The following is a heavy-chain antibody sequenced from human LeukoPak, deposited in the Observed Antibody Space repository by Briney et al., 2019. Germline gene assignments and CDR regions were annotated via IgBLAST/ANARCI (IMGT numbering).Heavy chain of an antibody. V-gene: IGHV3-30*18. CDR3: VKEYHSRGFGAYFDY. CDR2: ISSDGSIK. Sequence: PGGFLRLSCTASKFTFSHYGMQWVRQAPGKGLEWVAVISSDGSIKVYADSVKGRFTLSRDNSINTVDLQMNSLRAEDTAVYYCVKEYHSRGFGAYFDYWGQGTLVTVSS. D-gene: IGHD3-3*01. CDR1: KFTFSHYG. J-gene: IGHJ4*02.